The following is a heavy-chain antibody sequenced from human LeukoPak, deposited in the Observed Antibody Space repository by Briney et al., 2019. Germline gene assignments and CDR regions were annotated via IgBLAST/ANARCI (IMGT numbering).Heavy chain of an antibody. Sequence: GGSLRLSCAASGFTLSDYDMHWARRGTGKGLEWVSAIGAAGDTYYQGSVKGRFTISRDEAKNFLYLQMNSLRVEDTAVYYCTRDRHGMAVWGQGTTVTVSS. CDR3: TRDRHGMAV. V-gene: IGHV3-13*01. J-gene: IGHJ6*02. CDR2: IGAAGDT. CDR1: GFTLSDYD.